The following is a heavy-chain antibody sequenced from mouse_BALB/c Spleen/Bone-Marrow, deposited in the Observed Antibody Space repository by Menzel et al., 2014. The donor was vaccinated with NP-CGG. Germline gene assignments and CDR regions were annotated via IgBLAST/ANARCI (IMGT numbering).Heavy chain of an antibody. CDR2: TNSNGGST. J-gene: IGHJ2*01. CDR3: ARDYYGSSDY. CDR1: GFTFSSYG. V-gene: IGHV5-6-3*01. Sequence: EVQRVESGGGLVQPGGSLKLSCAASGFTFSSYGMSWVRQTPDKRLELVATTNSNGGSTYCPDSVKGRFTISRDNAKNTLYLQMSSLKSEDTAMYYCARDYYGSSDYWGQGTTLTVSS. D-gene: IGHD1-1*01.